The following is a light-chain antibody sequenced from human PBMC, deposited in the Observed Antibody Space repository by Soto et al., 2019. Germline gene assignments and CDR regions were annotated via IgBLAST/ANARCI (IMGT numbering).Light chain of an antibody. CDR3: QQYNSYPWT. J-gene: IGKJ1*01. Sequence: DIQMTQSPSTLSASVGDRIPITCRASQSISRWLAWYQQKPGKDPNLLIHDATISESVVPSRFSGNGYGTELTLTISSLQPDDSAAYYCQQYNSYPWTFGQGTKGDI. CDR1: QSISRW. CDR2: DAT. V-gene: IGKV1-5*01.